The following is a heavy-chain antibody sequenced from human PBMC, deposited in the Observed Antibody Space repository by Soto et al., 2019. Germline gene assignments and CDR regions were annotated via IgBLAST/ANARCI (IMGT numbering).Heavy chain of an antibody. CDR1: GDSISPFS. V-gene: IGHV4-59*08. CDR3: ARHGSTVDTEGAFDY. CDR2: ISYFGNT. D-gene: IGHD5-18*01. Sequence: SETLSLTCTVSGDSISPFSWSWVRQPPGKGLQWIGYISYFGNTNYNPSLKSRVTISLDTSKNHFSLQLRSVTAADTAMYFCARHGSTVDTEGAFDYRGQGALVTVSS. J-gene: IGHJ4*02.